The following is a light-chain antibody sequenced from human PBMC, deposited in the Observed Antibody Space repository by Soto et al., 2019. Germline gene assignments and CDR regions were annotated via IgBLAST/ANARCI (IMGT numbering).Light chain of an antibody. Sequence: DIQMTQSPSSPSASVGDRVTITCQASQDISNYLNWYQQKPGKAPKLLIYDASNLETGVPSRFSGSGSGTDFTFTISSLQPEDIATYYCQQYDNLLTFGQGTKLEIK. CDR1: QDISNY. CDR3: QQYDNLLT. V-gene: IGKV1-33*01. CDR2: DAS. J-gene: IGKJ2*01.